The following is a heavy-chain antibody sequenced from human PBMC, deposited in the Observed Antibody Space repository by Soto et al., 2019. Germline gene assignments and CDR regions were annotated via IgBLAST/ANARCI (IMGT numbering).Heavy chain of an antibody. CDR1: GFTFSNAW. Sequence: PGGSLRLSCAASGFTFSNAWMNWVRQAPGKGLEWVGRIKSKADGGTTDYAAPVKGRFTISRDDSKNTLYLQMNSLKTEDTAVYYCTTDSNDSEAFAFYTWGQDTMLTISS. V-gene: IGHV3-15*07. J-gene: IGHJ1*01. CDR2: IKSKADGGTT. CDR3: TTDSNDSEAFAFYT. D-gene: IGHD3-16*01.